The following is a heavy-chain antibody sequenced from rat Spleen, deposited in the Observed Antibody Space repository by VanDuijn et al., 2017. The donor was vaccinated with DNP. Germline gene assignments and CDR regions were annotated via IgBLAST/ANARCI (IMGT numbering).Heavy chain of an antibody. J-gene: IGHJ2*01. CDR2: ICYDGSSI. D-gene: IGHD1-9*01. Sequence: EVQLVESGGGLVQPGRSLKLSCATSGFTFSDYYMAWVRQAPKKGLEWVASICYDGSSIYYGDSVKGRFTISRDNAEGTLNLQMNSLRSEDTATYYCASHTYYGYDYFVYWGQGVMVTVSS. V-gene: IGHV5-22*01. CDR3: ASHTYYGYDYFVY. CDR1: GFTFSDYY.